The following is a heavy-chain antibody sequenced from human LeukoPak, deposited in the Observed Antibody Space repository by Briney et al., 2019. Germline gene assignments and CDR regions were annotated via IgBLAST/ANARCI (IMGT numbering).Heavy chain of an antibody. Sequence: GGSLRLSCAASGSTFSSYAMSWVRQAPGKGLEWVSAISGSGGSTYYADSVKGRFTISRDNSKNTLYLQMNSLRAEDTAVYYCAKDQRFLEWLLFDYWGQGTLVTVSS. CDR2: ISGSGGST. CDR3: AKDQRFLEWLLFDY. V-gene: IGHV3-23*01. J-gene: IGHJ4*02. CDR1: GSTFSSYA. D-gene: IGHD3-3*01.